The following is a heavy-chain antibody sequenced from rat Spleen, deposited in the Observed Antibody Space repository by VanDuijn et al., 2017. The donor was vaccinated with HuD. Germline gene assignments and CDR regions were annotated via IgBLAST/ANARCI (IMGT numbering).Heavy chain of an antibody. Sequence: QVQLKESGPGLVQPSETLSLTCTVSGFSLTSYSVSWVRQVSGKGPEWMGRMWYDGDTAFNSVLKSRLSISSATSKNQVFLKMNSLQTDDPGTYYCARDGEAVAASNWFAYWGQGTLVTVSS. D-gene: IGHD1-2*01. CDR3: ARDGEAVAASNWFAY. J-gene: IGHJ3*01. CDR1: GFSLTSYS. CDR2: MWYDGDT. V-gene: IGHV2-34*01.